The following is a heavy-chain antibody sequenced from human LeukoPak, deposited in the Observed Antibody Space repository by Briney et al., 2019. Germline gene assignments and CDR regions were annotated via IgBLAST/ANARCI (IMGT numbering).Heavy chain of an antibody. CDR3: AKGSRGSYDY. V-gene: IGHV3-23*01. J-gene: IGHJ4*02. CDR2: IIDSGIST. D-gene: IGHD1-26*01. CDR1: GSTFNSYA. Sequence: PGGSLRLSCAASGSTFNSYAMTWVRQAPEKGLEWVSSIIDSGISTYYGDSVKGRFTISRDNSKNTLYLQMNSLRAEDTAVYYCAKGSRGSYDYWGQGTLVTVSS.